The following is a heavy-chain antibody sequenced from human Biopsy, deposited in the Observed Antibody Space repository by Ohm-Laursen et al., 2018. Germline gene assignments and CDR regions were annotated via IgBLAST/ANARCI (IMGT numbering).Heavy chain of an antibody. CDR2: IIPIPNVA. V-gene: IGHV1-69*10. Sequence: SVKVSCKASRDSFTSYAIGWVRQAPGQGLEWMGGIIPIPNVATYAQKFQGRITITADESTSTAYMELNSLTSDDTAVYFCARGEGSSWFDPWGHGALVTVSS. J-gene: IGHJ5*02. CDR3: ARGEGSSWFDP. CDR1: RDSFTSYA. D-gene: IGHD1-26*01.